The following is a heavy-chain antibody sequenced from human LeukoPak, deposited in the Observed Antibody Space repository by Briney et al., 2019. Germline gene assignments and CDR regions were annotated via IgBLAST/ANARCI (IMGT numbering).Heavy chain of an antibody. Sequence: SQTLSLTCAISGDSVSNNIATWNWVRQSPSRGLEWLGRTYYRSRWGNDYAISVKSRITINPDTSRNQFSLQLNSVTPEDTAVYYCVRDSDDYYWALDSWGQGTPVTVSS. CDR3: VRDSDDYYWALDS. CDR1: GDSVSNNIAT. J-gene: IGHJ4*02. D-gene: IGHD3-10*01. V-gene: IGHV6-1*01. CDR2: TYYRSRWGN.